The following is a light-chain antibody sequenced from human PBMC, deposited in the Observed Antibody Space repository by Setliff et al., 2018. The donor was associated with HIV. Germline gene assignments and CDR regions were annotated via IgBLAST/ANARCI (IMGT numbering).Light chain of an antibody. J-gene: IGLJ2*01. CDR2: DVS. CDR3: TSYTSYSSVV. V-gene: IGLV2-14*01. CDR1: SSDVGAYNY. Sequence: QSVLTQPASVSGSPGQSIAISCTGTSSDVGAYNYVSWYQQHPGKAPKLMIYDVSKRPSGVSNRFSGSKSGNTASLTISGIQAEDEADYYCTSYTSYSSVVFGGGTKVTVL.